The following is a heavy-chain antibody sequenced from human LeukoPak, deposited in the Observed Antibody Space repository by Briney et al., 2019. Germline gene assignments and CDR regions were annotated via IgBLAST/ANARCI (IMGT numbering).Heavy chain of an antibody. V-gene: IGHV4-39*07. Sequence: PSETLSLTCTVSGGSISSSNYYWGWIRQPPGKGLEWIGSIYYSGNTYYNPSLKSRVTMSVDTSKNLFSLNLSSVTAADTAVYYCARDSLGDMRITMIRGLISWGQGTLVTVSS. CDR1: GGSISSSNYY. D-gene: IGHD3-10*01. CDR3: ARDSLGDMRITMIRGLIS. J-gene: IGHJ5*02. CDR2: IYYSGNT.